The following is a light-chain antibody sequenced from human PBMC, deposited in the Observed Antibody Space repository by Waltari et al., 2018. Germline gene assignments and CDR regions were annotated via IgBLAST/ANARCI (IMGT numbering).Light chain of an antibody. Sequence: QTVVTQEPSLTVSPGGTVTLTRPPTTWPVISNYYPNWFQQKPGQAPTSLIYDTNKRHFWTPSRFSGSLLGGKAALTLSRALPEDEADYYCALYYGNARWVFGGGTKLTVL. CDR2: DTN. J-gene: IGLJ3*02. CDR3: ALYYGNARWV. V-gene: IGLV7-43*01. CDR1: TWPVISNYY.